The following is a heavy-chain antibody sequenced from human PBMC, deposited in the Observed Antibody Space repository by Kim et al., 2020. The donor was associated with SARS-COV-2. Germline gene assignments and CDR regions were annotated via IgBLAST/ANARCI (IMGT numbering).Heavy chain of an antibody. J-gene: IGHJ4*02. CDR1: GGSISSYY. D-gene: IGHD6-19*01. CDR2: IYYSGST. CDR3: ARDRVRLVY. Sequence: SETLSLTCTVSGGSISSYYWSWIRQPPGKGLEWIGNIYYSGSTSYNPSLKSRVSISVDTSKNQFSLKLSSVTAADTAVYYCARDRVRLVYWGQGTLVTVSS. V-gene: IGHV4-59*01.